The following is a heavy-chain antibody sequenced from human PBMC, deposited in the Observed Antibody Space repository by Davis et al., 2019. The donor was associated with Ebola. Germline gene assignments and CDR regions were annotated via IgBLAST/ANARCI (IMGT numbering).Heavy chain of an antibody. D-gene: IGHD6-13*01. CDR2: INHSGST. CDR1: GGSFSGYY. V-gene: IGHV4-34*01. CDR3: ARGRWFDY. J-gene: IGHJ4*02. Sequence: MPSETLSLTCAVYGGSFSGYYWSWIRQLPGKGLEWIGEINHSGSTNYNPSLKSRVTISVDTSKNQFSLKLSSVTAADTAVYYCARGRWFDYWGQGTLVTVSS.